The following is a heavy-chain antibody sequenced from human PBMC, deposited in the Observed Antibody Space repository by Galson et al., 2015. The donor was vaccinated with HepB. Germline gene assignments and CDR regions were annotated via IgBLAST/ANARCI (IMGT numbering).Heavy chain of an antibody. V-gene: IGHV6-1*01. CDR3: ARGGRVYCSSTSGYAPRYYYDMDV. Sequence: CAISGDSVSSTSAAWNWIRQSPSRGLEWLGRTYYRSKWYNDYAVSVKSRITINPDTSKNQFSLQLNSVTPEDTAVYYCARGGRVYCSSTSGYAPRYYYDMDVWGQGTTVTVSS. CDR1: GDSVSSTSAA. J-gene: IGHJ6*02. CDR2: TYYRSKWYN. D-gene: IGHD2-2*01.